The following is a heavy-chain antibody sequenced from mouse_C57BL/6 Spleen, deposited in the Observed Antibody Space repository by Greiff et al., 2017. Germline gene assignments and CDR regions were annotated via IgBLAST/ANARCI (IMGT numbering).Heavy chain of an antibody. CDR3: TNTAVVATDY. D-gene: IGHD1-1*01. V-gene: IGHV14-4*01. CDR2: IEPENGAT. J-gene: IGHJ4*01. CDR1: GFNIKDDY. Sequence: VQLKESGAELVRPWASVSLSCTVSGFNIKDDYMHWVKQRPEQGLEWIGWIEPENGATENASKLQGMGTITADTSSNTAYLQLSSLTSEDTAVYYCTNTAVVATDYWGQGTSVTVSS.